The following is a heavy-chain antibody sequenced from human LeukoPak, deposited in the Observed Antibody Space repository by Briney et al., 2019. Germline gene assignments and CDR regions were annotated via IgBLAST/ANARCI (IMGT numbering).Heavy chain of an antibody. CDR1: GGSISSYY. Sequence: SETLSLTCTVSGGSISSYYWSWIRQPAGKGLEWIGRIYTSGSTNYNPSLMSRVTISIDASKNQSSLRLSSVTAADTAVYYCTRGGELMNFWGQGTLVTVSS. D-gene: IGHD1-26*01. V-gene: IGHV4-4*07. J-gene: IGHJ4*02. CDR3: TRGGELMNF. CDR2: IYTSGST.